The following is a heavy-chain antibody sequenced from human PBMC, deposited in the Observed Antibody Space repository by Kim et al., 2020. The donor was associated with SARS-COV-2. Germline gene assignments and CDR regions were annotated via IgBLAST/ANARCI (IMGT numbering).Heavy chain of an antibody. Sequence: GGSLRLSCATSGLPFTIQWMSWVSQAPGKGLEWVANINDDGSGKYYLDSVEGRFTVSRDNGKHSVYLQMNSLRAEDTAVYYCASLHYFGMNFWGQGTTVIVSS. J-gene: IGHJ6*02. CDR2: INDDGSGK. CDR1: GLPFTIQW. CDR3: ASLHYFGMNF. D-gene: IGHD4-4*01. V-gene: IGHV3-7*01.